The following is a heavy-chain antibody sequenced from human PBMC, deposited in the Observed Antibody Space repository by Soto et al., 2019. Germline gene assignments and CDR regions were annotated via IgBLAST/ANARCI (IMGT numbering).Heavy chain of an antibody. CDR3: AGEGSQLAYGMDV. CDR2: ISSSSSYI. CDR1: GFTFSSYS. J-gene: IGHJ6*02. D-gene: IGHD6-13*01. V-gene: IGHV3-21*01. Sequence: GGSLRLSCAASGFTFSSYSMNWVRQAPGKGLEWVSSISSSSSYIYYADSVKGRFTISRDNAKNSLYLQMNSLRAEDTAVYYCAGEGSQLAYGMDVWGQGTTVTVSS.